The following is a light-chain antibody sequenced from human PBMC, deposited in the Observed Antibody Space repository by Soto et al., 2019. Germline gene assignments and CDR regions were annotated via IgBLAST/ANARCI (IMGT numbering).Light chain of an antibody. CDR2: GAS. CDR3: QQYGSSPPWT. V-gene: IGKV3-20*01. J-gene: IGKJ1*01. CDR1: QSVSSSY. Sequence: EIALTQSPGTLSLSPGERATLSCRASQSVSSSYLAWYQQKPGQAPRLLIYGASSRATGIPDRFSGSGSGTDFTLTISRLEPEDFAVYYCQQYGSSPPWTFGQGTKV.